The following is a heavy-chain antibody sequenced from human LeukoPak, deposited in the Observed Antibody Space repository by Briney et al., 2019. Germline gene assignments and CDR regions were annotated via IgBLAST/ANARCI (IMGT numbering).Heavy chain of an antibody. CDR3: ARDRDTISGVVSSMDV. J-gene: IGHJ6*03. CDR2: INPNSGGT. D-gene: IGHD3-3*01. Sequence: ASVKVSCKASGYTFTGYYMHWVRQAPGQGLEWMGWINPNSGGTNYAQKFQGRVTMTRDTSISTAYMELSRLRSDDTAVYYCARDRDTISGVVSSMDVWGKGTTVTVSS. CDR1: GYTFTGYY. V-gene: IGHV1-2*02.